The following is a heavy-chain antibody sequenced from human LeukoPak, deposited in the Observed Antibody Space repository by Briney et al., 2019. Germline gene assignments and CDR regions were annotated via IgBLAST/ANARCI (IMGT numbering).Heavy chain of an antibody. Sequence: GGSLRLSCAASGFTFSSYAMSWVRQAPGKGLEWVSAISGSGGSTYYADSVKGRFTISRDNSKNTLYLQMNSLGAEDTAVYYCAKVTNGYRYFDYWGQGTLVTVSS. V-gene: IGHV3-23*01. J-gene: IGHJ4*02. D-gene: IGHD5-24*01. CDR2: ISGSGGST. CDR1: GFTFSSYA. CDR3: AKVTNGYRYFDY.